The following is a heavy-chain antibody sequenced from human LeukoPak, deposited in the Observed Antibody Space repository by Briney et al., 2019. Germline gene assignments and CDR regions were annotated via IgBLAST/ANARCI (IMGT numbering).Heavy chain of an antibody. J-gene: IGHJ4*02. Sequence: SETLSLTCTVSGVSVSSGSYYWSWIRQPPGKGLEWIGYIYYSGSTNYNPSLKSRVTISVDTSKNQFSLKLSSVTAADTAVYYCAREFSSGNGFDYWGQGTLVTVSS. CDR2: IYYSGST. CDR1: GVSVSSGSYY. D-gene: IGHD2-8*01. CDR3: AREFSSGNGFDY. V-gene: IGHV4-61*01.